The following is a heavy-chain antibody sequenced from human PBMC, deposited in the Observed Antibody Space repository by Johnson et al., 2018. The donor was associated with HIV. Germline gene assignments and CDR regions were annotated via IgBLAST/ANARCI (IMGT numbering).Heavy chain of an antibody. J-gene: IGHJ3*02. D-gene: IGHD3-3*02. CDR3: ARAHLIFPKNPFDI. CDR1: GFPFNLYW. V-gene: IGHV3-7*02. Sequence: VQLVESGGGLVQPGGSLRLSCAASGFPFNLYWMTWVRQAPGKGLEWVANIKQDGSEKYYVDSVRGRFTITRDNANNSLYLLMDNLRADDTAVYYCARAHLIFPKNPFDIWGQGTMVTVSS. CDR2: IKQDGSEK.